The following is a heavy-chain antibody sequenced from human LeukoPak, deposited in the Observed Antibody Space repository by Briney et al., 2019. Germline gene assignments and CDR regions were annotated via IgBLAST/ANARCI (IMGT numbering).Heavy chain of an antibody. CDR1: GFTFSSYS. CDR3: ATGMWGYCSATSCPLDF. D-gene: IGHD2-2*01. J-gene: IGHJ4*02. CDR2: IRSSSSTI. Sequence: GGSLRLSCAASGFTFSSYSMNWVRQTPEKGLEWISYIRSSSSTIYYADSVKGRFAISRDNAKNSLYLQMDSLRAEDTAVYYCATGMWGYCSATSCPLDFWGQGTLVTVSS. V-gene: IGHV3-48*01.